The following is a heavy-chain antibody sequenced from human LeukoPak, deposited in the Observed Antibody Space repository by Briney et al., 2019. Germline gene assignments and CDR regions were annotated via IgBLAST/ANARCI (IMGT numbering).Heavy chain of an antibody. V-gene: IGHV1-69*13. CDR3: ARAPGYYYDSSGYFY. Sequence: SVKVSCKASGGTFSSYAISWVRQAPGQGLEWMGGIIPIFGTANYAQKFQGRVTITADESTSTAYMELSSLRSEDTAVYYCARAPGYYYDSSGYFYWGQGTLVTVSS. D-gene: IGHD3-22*01. CDR2: IIPIFGTA. J-gene: IGHJ4*02. CDR1: GGTFSSYA.